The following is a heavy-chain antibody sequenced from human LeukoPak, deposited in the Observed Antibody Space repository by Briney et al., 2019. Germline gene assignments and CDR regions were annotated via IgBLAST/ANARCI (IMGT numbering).Heavy chain of an antibody. CDR3: ARHQPYSSPDY. CDR2: IYYSGST. J-gene: IGHJ4*02. V-gene: IGHV4-59*05. CDR1: GGSISSYY. Sequence: SETLSLTCTVSGGSISSYYWSWIRQPPGKGLEWIGSIYYSGSTYYNPSLKSRVTISVDTSKNQFSLKLSSVTAADTAVYYCARHQPYSSPDYWGQGTLVTVSS. D-gene: IGHD6-13*01.